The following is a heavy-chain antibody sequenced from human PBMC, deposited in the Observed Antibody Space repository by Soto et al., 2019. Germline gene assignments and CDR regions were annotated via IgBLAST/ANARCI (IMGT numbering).Heavy chain of an antibody. V-gene: IGHV4-4*07. CDR1: GGSISSYY. Sequence: QVQLQESGPGLVKPSETLSLTCTVSGGSISSYYWSWIRQPAGKGLEWIGRIYTSGSTNYNPSLKSRVTMSVETSKNQLSLKLSSVTAADTAVYYCARSHSTMIVYDFDYWGQGTLVTVS. J-gene: IGHJ4*02. D-gene: IGHD3-22*01. CDR2: IYTSGST. CDR3: ARSHSTMIVYDFDY.